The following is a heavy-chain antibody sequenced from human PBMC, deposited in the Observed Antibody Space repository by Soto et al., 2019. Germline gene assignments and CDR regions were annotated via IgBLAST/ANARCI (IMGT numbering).Heavy chain of an antibody. D-gene: IGHD3-3*01. J-gene: IGHJ5*02. CDR2: IYLDGDK. Sequence: QINLIESGPTLVKPTQTLTLTCTFSGFSLITSGAAVGWVRQPPGRALAWLALIYLDGDKRYNASLGNRLTITKDTSMNQVVLTLTNVDPADTATYYCAHRATMTIFGLIIDNGIWFDPWGQGTRVIVSS. CDR1: GFSLITSGAA. V-gene: IGHV2-5*02. CDR3: AHRATMTIFGLIIDNGIWFDP.